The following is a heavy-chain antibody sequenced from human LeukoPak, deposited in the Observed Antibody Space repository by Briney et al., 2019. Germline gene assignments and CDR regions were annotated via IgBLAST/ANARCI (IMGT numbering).Heavy chain of an antibody. V-gene: IGHV5-51*01. CDR2: IYPGDSDT. D-gene: IGHD5-18*01. CDR3: TIRAYSYEYFDF. CDR1: GYTFTNSW. J-gene: IGHJ4*02. Sequence: PGESLKIPCKGSGYTFTNSWIGWVRQTPGKGLEWMGSIYPGDSDTRYSPSFQGQVTISVDKSISTAYLQWSSLKASNTATYYCTIRAYSYEYFDFWGQGTLVTVSS.